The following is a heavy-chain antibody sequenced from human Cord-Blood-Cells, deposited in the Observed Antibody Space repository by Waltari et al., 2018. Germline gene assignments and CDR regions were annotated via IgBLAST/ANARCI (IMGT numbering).Heavy chain of an antibody. D-gene: IGHD3-9*01. CDR2: INPNSGGT. J-gene: IGHJ3*02. CDR1: GYTFPGYY. CDR3: ARDGILTGSNDAFDI. V-gene: IGHV1-2*04. Sequence: QVQLVQSGAEVKKPGASVKVSCKASGYTFPGYYMHWVLQAPGQGLEWMGWINPNSGGTNYAQKFQGWVTMTRDTSISTAYMELSRLRSDDTAVYYCARDGILTGSNDAFDIWGQGTMVTVSS.